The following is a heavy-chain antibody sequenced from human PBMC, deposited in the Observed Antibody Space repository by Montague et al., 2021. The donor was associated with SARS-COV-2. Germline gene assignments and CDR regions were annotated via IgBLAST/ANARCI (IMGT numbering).Heavy chain of an antibody. D-gene: IGHD3-16*02. CDR2: MYYSRST. V-gene: IGHV4-39*07. Sequence: MYYSRSTYYNPSLKGRVTISVDTSKNQFSLKLSSVTAADTAVYYCARALIMITFGGVIAHWFDPWGQGTLVTVSS. CDR3: ARALIMITFGGVIAHWFDP. J-gene: IGHJ5*02.